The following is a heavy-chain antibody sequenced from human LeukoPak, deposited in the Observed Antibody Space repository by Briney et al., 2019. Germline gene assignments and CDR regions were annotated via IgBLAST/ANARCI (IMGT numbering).Heavy chain of an antibody. D-gene: IGHD6-19*01. J-gene: IGHJ1*01. V-gene: IGHV4-59*01. CDR3: GRGGWYPESFQH. Sequence: SETLSLTRTVDARSITSYYCNWIRQPPGKGLEWIGYIYYSGSTNYNPSLKSRVTISVDTSKNQFSLKLSSVPAPDTALYYCGRGGWYPESFQHWGQGALVTVSS. CDR1: ARSITSYY. CDR2: IYYSGST.